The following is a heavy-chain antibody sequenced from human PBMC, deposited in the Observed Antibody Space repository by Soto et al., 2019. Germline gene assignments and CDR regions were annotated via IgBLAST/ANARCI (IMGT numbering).Heavy chain of an antibody. CDR2: IYYSGDI. Sequence: PSETLCLTCTVADGYISSGGYYWNWIRQPPGKGLEWIGYIYYSGDIYYSPSLKSRVTISLDTSKNQFSLKLNSVTAADTAVYYCVRGDGDYYDGNGYLGRHWGQGTLVTVSS. CDR3: VRGDGDYYDGNGYLGRH. J-gene: IGHJ4*02. V-gene: IGHV4-31*03. CDR1: DGYISSGGYY. D-gene: IGHD3-22*01.